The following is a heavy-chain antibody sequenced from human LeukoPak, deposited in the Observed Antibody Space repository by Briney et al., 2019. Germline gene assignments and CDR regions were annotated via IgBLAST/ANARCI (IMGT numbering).Heavy chain of an antibody. J-gene: IGHJ3*02. CDR3: ARHLSIRVYAFDI. V-gene: IGHV4-61*08. CDR2: IYYSGST. Sequence: PSETLSLTFTVSGGSLRFSDYYWSWIRQPPGEGLEWIGYIYYSGSTNYNPSPKSRVTISVDTSKNQFSLKLSSVTAADTAVYYCARHLSIRVYAFDIWGQGTMVTVSS. D-gene: IGHD5/OR15-5a*01. CDR1: GGSLRFSDYY.